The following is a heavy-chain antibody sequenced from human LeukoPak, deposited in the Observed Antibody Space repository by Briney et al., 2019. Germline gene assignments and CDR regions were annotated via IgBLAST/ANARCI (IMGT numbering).Heavy chain of an antibody. V-gene: IGHV3-53*01. D-gene: IGHD7-27*01. Sequence: PGGSLRLSCAASGSTVSTVYMTWVRQAPGKGLEWVSVIYGGPTAFYADSVKDRFTISRDNPKNTLNLQMNSLRAEDTAVYYRAREIGQLGGAFDIWGQGTMVTVSS. CDR2: IYGGPTA. J-gene: IGHJ3*02. CDR1: GSTVSTVY. CDR3: AREIGQLGGAFDI.